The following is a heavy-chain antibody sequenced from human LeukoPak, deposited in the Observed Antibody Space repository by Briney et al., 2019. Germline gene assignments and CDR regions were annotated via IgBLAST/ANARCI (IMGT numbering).Heavy chain of an antibody. CDR1: GLPFRSYE. J-gene: IGHJ4*02. Sequence: GGSLRLSCASSGLPFRSYEMNWVRQAPGKGLEWVSVIYIDGNTYYADSVRGRFTISRDNSKNTVYLQMNSLLAEDTAVYYCARGDGYNFFDSWGQGTLVTVSS. D-gene: IGHD5-24*01. CDR3: ARGDGYNFFDS. V-gene: IGHV3-66*01. CDR2: IYIDGNT.